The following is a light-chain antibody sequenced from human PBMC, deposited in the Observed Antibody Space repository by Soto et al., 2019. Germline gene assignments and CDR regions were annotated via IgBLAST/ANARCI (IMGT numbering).Light chain of an antibody. Sequence: DIQMTQSPSSLSASVGDRVTITCRASQGIRKDLGWYQQKPGKAPKRLIYAASSLQSGVPSRFSGSGSGTEFTITFISLQPEDFATYYCLQHNSYPYTFGHGTKLEIK. J-gene: IGKJ2*01. CDR1: QGIRKD. CDR2: AAS. CDR3: LQHNSYPYT. V-gene: IGKV1-17*01.